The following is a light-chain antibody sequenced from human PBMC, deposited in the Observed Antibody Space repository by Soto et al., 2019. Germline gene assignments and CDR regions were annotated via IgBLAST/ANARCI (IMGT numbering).Light chain of an antibody. Sequence: EIVLTQSAGTLSLSPGERATLSCRASQTVSGSYLAWFQQKPGQAPRLLIYAASTRAAGVPDRFSGSGSGTDVSLTISRLEPEDFEVYYCHRPGPAPWTFGQGTKVEIK. CDR1: QTVSGSY. CDR3: HRPGPAPWT. J-gene: IGKJ1*01. V-gene: IGKV3-20*01. CDR2: AAS.